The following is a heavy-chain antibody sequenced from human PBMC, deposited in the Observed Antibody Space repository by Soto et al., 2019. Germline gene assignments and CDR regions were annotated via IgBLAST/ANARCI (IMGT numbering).Heavy chain of an antibody. J-gene: IGHJ3*02. CDR3: ARVGSVGATWDAFDI. CDR1: GGTFSSYA. Sequence: SVKVSCKASGGTFSSYAISWVRQAPGQGLEWMGGIIPIFGTANYAQKFPGRVTITADESTSTAYMELSSLRSEDTAVYYCARVGSVGATWDAFDIWGQGTMVTVSS. CDR2: IIPIFGTA. V-gene: IGHV1-69*13. D-gene: IGHD1-26*01.